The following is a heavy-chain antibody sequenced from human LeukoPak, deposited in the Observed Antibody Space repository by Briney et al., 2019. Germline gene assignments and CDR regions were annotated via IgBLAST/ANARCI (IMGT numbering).Heavy chain of an antibody. CDR3: ARQGSGRAFDI. Sequence: SETLSLTCTVIGGSISSYYWNWIRQSPGKGVEWIAYMFYNVSTNYSPSLKSRVTISVDTSKNQFSLKLISVTAADTAVYFCARQGSGRAFDIWGQGTMVTVPS. CDR2: MFYNVST. V-gene: IGHV4-59*08. J-gene: IGHJ3*02. CDR1: GGSISSYY.